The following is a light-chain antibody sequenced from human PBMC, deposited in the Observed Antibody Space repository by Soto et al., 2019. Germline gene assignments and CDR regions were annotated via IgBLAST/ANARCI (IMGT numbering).Light chain of an antibody. V-gene: IGKV4-1*01. CDR1: QIVLYSSNNKNY. J-gene: IGKJ2*01. CDR2: WAS. Sequence: DIVMTQSPDSLAVSLGERATINCKSSQIVLYSSNNKNYLAWYQQKPGQPPKLLIYWASTRESGVPDRFSGSGSGTDFTLTISSLQAEDVAVYYCQQHYSTPYTFGQGTKLEIK. CDR3: QQHYSTPYT.